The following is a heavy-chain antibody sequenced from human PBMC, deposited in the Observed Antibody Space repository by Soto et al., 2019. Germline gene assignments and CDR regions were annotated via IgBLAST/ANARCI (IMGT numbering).Heavy chain of an antibody. J-gene: IGHJ6*02. CDR2: IYYSGST. V-gene: IGHV4-39*01. CDR3: ARPRITMVRGGRDYYGMDV. Sequence: SETLSLTCTVSGASISSSSYYWGWIRQPPGKGLEWIGSIYYSGSTYYNPSLKSRVTISVDTSKNQFSLKLSSVTAADTAVYYCARPRITMVRGGRDYYGMDVWGQGTTVTSP. D-gene: IGHD3-10*01. CDR1: GASISSSSYY.